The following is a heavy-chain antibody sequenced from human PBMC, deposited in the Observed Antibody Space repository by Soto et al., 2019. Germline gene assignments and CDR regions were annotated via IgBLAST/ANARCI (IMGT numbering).Heavy chain of an antibody. V-gene: IGHV3-23*01. Sequence: HPVGSLRLSCVASRFSFSSYEMSWVRQAAGKGLEWVSRVSLTGDRTNYAGSVKGRFTVSRDNFKNTLYLEMDSLRPEDTAIYYCARGGGYCTPTSCAIDSWGRGTPVTVSS. CDR3: ARGGGYCTPTSCAIDS. CDR1: RFSFSSYE. D-gene: IGHD2-8*01. CDR2: VSLTGDRT. J-gene: IGHJ4*02.